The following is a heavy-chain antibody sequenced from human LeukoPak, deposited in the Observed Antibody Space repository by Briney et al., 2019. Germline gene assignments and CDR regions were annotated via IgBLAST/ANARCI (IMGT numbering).Heavy chain of an antibody. V-gene: IGHV4-4*08. J-gene: IGHJ4*02. CDR1: GGSISSYY. CDR3: ARGIAVIDY. Sequence: SETLSLTCTVSGGSISSYYWSWIRQPPGKGLEWIGYIYTSGSTNYNPSLKSRVTMSVDTSKNQFSLKLSSVTAADTAVYYCARGIAVIDYWGQGTLVTVST. CDR2: IYTSGST. D-gene: IGHD6-19*01.